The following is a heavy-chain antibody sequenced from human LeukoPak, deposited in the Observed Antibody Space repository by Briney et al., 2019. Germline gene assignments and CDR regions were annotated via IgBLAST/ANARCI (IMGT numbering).Heavy chain of an antibody. Sequence: GGSLRLSCAASGFTVSSNYMSWVRQAPGKGLEWVSVIYSGGSTYYADSVKGRFTISRDNSRNTLYLQMNTLRAEDTAVYYCAKDNSYDILTGRFDYWGRGTLVTVSS. CDR3: AKDNSYDILTGRFDY. CDR1: GFTVSSNY. J-gene: IGHJ4*02. D-gene: IGHD3-9*01. CDR2: IYSGGST. V-gene: IGHV3-53*01.